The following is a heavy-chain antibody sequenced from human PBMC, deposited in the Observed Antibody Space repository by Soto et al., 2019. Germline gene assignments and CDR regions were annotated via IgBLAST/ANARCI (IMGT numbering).Heavy chain of an antibody. V-gene: IGHV4-59*01. J-gene: IGHJ4*02. CDR2: ISYSGST. CDR1: GGSIISDY. D-gene: IGHD1-26*01. Sequence: PSETLSRTCPVSGGSIISDYWSWIRQPPGKGLEWIGYISYSGSTNSNASLKSRVTISVDTSKNQFSLKVSSMTAADPAVYFCARVLTGSSLFDYWGQGTLVTVS. CDR3: ARVLTGSSLFDY.